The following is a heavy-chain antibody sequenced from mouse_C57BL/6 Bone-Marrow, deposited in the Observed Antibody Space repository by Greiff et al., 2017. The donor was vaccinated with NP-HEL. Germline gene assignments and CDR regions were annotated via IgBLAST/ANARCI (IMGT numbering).Heavy chain of an antibody. D-gene: IGHD1-1*01. Sequence: QVQLQQPGAELVKPGASVKLSCKASGYTFTSYWMHWVKQRPGQGLEWIGMIYPNSGSTNYNEKFKSKATLTVDKSSSTAYMQLSSLTSEDSAVYYCARFITTVVAPYYDMDYWGRGTSVTVSS. V-gene: IGHV1-64*01. J-gene: IGHJ4*01. CDR2: IYPNSGST. CDR3: ARFITTVVAPYYDMDY. CDR1: GYTFTSYW.